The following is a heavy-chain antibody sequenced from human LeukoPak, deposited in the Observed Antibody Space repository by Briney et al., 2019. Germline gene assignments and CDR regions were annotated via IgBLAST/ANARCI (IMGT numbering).Heavy chain of an antibody. J-gene: IGHJ4*02. Sequence: GASVKVSCKASGYTFTSYGMSWVRQAPGQGLEWMGWISAYNGNTNYAEKLQGRFTMTADTSPSTAYMELRSLRSDDTAVYYCARDLGIVVVPAAKDYWGQGTLVTVSS. D-gene: IGHD2-2*03. V-gene: IGHV1-18*01. CDR1: GYTFTSYG. CDR3: ARDLGIVVVPAAKDY. CDR2: ISAYNGNT.